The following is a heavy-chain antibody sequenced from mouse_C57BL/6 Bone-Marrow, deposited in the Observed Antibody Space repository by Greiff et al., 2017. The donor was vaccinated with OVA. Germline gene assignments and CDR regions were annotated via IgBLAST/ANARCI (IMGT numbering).Heavy chain of an antibody. CDR1: GFTFSSYG. CDR2: ISSGGSYT. D-gene: IGHD1-1*01. J-gene: IGHJ2*01. Sequence: DVMLVESGGDLVKPGGSLKLSCAASGFTFSSYGMSWVRQTPDKRLEWVATISSGGSYTYYPDSVKGRFTISRDNAKNTLYLQMSSLKSEDTAMYYCARHEVYYYGSSPFDYWGQGTTLTVSS. CDR3: ARHEVYYYGSSPFDY. V-gene: IGHV5-6*02.